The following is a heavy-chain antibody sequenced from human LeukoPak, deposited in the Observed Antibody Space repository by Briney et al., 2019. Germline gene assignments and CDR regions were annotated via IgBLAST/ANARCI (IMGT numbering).Heavy chain of an antibody. CDR3: ARGDYDILTGWPY. Sequence: ASVKVSCKASGYTFTGYYMHWVRQAPGQGLEWMGWINPNSGGTNYAQKFQGRVTMTRDTSINTAYMDLSRLRSDDTAVYYCARGDYDILTGWPYWGQGTLVAVSS. J-gene: IGHJ4*02. CDR2: INPNSGGT. D-gene: IGHD3-9*01. CDR1: GYTFTGYY. V-gene: IGHV1-2*02.